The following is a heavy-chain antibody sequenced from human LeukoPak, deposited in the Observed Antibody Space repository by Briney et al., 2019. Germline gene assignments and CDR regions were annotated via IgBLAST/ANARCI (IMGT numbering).Heavy chain of an antibody. J-gene: IGHJ6*03. D-gene: IGHD1-1*01. CDR3: AKIEGSSWNLRDYYYYMDV. CDR2: IKYDGSEK. CDR1: GLTFRSYW. V-gene: IGHV3-7*01. Sequence: GGSLRLSCVFSGLTFRSYWMTWVRQAPGKGPEWVANIKYDGSEKYYVDSVKGRFTISRDNAKNSLFLEMNSLRADDTAVYYCAKIEGSSWNLRDYYYYMDVRGKGTTVTVSS.